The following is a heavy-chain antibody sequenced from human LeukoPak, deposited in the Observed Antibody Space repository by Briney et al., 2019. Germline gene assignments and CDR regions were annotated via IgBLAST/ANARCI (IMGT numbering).Heavy chain of an antibody. V-gene: IGHV1-69-2*01. CDR2: VDPEDGET. CDR3: ATDKAVRAVTTGTDY. CDR1: GYTITDYY. D-gene: IGHD4-11*01. J-gene: IGHJ4*02. Sequence: ASVKVSCKVSGYTITDYYMHWVQQAPGKGLEWMGLVDPEDGETIYAEKFQGRVTITADTSTDTAYMELSSLRSEDTAVYYCATDKAVRAVTTGTDYWGQGTLVTVSS.